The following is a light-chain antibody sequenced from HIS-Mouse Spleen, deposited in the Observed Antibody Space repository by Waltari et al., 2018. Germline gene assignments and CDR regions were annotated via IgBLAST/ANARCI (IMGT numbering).Light chain of an antibody. Sequence: QSALTQPASVSGSPGQSITISCTGTSSDVGGYNYVSWYQQNPGKAPKLMIYDVSNRPSGVSNRLSCSKAGNTASLTISGLQAEDEADYYCSSYTSSSTWVFGGGTKLTVL. J-gene: IGLJ3*02. CDR1: SSDVGGYNY. CDR2: DVS. CDR3: SSYTSSSTWV. V-gene: IGLV2-14*03.